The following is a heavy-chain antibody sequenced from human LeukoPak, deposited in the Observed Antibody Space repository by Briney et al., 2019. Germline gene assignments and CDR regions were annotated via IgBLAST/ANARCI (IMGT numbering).Heavy chain of an antibody. V-gene: IGHV3-23*01. D-gene: IGHD2-15*01. Sequence: PGGTLRLSCAASGFTFSSYGMSWVRQAPGKGLEWVSAISGSGGSTYYADSVKGRFTISRDNSKNTLYLQMNSLRAEDTAVYYCAKEPILVVSTDFDYWGQGTLVTVSS. CDR3: AKEPILVVSTDFDY. CDR1: GFTFSSYG. J-gene: IGHJ4*02. CDR2: ISGSGGST.